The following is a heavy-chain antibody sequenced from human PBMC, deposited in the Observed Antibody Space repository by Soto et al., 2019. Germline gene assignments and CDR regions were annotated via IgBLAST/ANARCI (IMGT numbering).Heavy chain of an antibody. Sequence: LRLSCAASGFSVGSNYMTWVRQAPGKGLEWVSVIYSDGSTYYADSVKGRFIISRDNSNNTLYFQMNSLRAEDTAVYYCATLTKYDILTGFYPCWGQGTLVTVSS. V-gene: IGHV3-66*01. CDR3: ATLTKYDILTGFYPC. CDR2: IYSDGST. CDR1: GFSVGSNY. D-gene: IGHD3-9*01. J-gene: IGHJ4*02.